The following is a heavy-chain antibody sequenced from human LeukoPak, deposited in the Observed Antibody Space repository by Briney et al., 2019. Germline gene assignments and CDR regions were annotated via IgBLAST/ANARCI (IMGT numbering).Heavy chain of an antibody. D-gene: IGHD3-10*01. CDR1: GYSLSSGYY. CDR3: ARVTMVRGPFDY. Sequence: SETLSLTCAVSGYSLSSGYYWGWSRPPPGKGLEWSGSIYHSGSTYYNPSLKSRVTISVDTSKNQFSLKLRSVTAADTAVYYCARVTMVRGPFDYWGQGTLVTVSS. V-gene: IGHV4-38-2*01. J-gene: IGHJ4*02. CDR2: IYHSGST.